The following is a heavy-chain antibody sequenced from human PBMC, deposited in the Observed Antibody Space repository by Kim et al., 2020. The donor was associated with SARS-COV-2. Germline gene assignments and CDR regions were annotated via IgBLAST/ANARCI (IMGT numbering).Heavy chain of an antibody. CDR2: IYYSGST. CDR3: ARAPSITLFGVVAFLVV. V-gene: IGHV4-59*01. CDR1: GGSISSYY. J-gene: IGHJ6*02. Sequence: SETLSLTCTVSGGSISSYYWSWIRQPPGKGLEWIGYIYYSGSTNYNPSLKSRVTISVDTSKNQFSLKLSSVTAADTAVYYCARAPSITLFGVVAFLVVWGQGTTVTVSS. D-gene: IGHD3-3*01.